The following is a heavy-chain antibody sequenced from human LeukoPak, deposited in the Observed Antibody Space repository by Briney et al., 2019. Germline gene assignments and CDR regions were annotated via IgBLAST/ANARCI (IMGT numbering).Heavy chain of an antibody. CDR3: ARLPSTGQAFDY. D-gene: IGHD7-27*01. V-gene: IGHV5-51*01. Sequence: GESLKISFSGSGYRFISYWIGWVRQMPGKGLGWLGIIFPGDSDTRYSPSFQGQVTISADKSIGTAYLQWSSLQASDTAMYYCARLPSTGQAFDYWGQGTLVTVSS. CDR2: IFPGDSDT. CDR1: GYRFISYW. J-gene: IGHJ4*02.